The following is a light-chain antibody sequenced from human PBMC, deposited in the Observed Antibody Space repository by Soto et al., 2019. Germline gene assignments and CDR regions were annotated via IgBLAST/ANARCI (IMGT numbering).Light chain of an antibody. V-gene: IGKV3-20*01. J-gene: IGKJ5*01. CDR3: QQYSSSPIT. CDR2: GAS. CDR1: QSVSSSF. Sequence: EIVLTQSPGTLSLSPGERATLSCRASQSVSSSFLAWFQQKPGQAPRLLIYGASSRATGIPDRFSGSGSGTDFNLTISRLEPEDFAVYYCQQYSSSPITFGQGTRLESK.